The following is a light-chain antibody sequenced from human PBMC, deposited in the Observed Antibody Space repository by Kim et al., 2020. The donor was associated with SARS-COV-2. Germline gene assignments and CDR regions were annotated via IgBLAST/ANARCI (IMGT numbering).Light chain of an antibody. CDR2: GKN. V-gene: IGLV3-19*01. CDR3: NSRDSSGNHYV. J-gene: IGLJ1*01. Sequence: ALGLPVRITCQGDSLRSYYASWYQQKPGQAPVLVIYGKNNRPSGIPDRFSGSSSGNTASLTITGAQAEDEADYYCNSRDSSGNHYVFGTGTKVTVL. CDR1: SLRSYY.